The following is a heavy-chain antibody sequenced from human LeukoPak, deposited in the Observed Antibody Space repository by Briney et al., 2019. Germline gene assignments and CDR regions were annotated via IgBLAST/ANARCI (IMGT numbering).Heavy chain of an antibody. CDR2: INQDGSER. D-gene: IGHD3/OR15-3a*01. V-gene: IGHV3-7*03. CDR3: ARDRTHYGYGMDV. Sequence: GGSLRLSCAASGLIVNNYWMTWVRQAPGKGLEWVANINQDGSERYYVDSVKGRFTISGDSAKKSLYLQVNSLRAEDTAVYYCARDRTHYGYGMDVWGQGTTVTVSS. CDR1: GLIVNNYW. J-gene: IGHJ6*02.